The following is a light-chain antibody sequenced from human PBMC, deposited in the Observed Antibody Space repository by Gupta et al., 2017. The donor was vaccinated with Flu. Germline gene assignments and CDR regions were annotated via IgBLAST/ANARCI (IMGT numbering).Light chain of an antibody. J-gene: IGLJ3*02. V-gene: IGLV1-44*01. CDR1: SSNIGPNT. CDR3: VAWDDSVIGPV. CDR2: NNN. Sequence: QSVLPQPPSTSGTPGQRVTISCSGNSSNIGPNTVHWYQQLPGTAPKLLISNNNQRPSGVPDRFSGSKSGTSASLAIGGLQSEDEADYYCVAWDDSVIGPVFGGGTKLTVL.